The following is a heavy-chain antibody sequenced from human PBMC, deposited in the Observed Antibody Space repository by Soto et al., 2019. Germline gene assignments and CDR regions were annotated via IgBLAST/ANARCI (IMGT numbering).Heavy chain of an antibody. J-gene: IGHJ4*01. CDR3: SRAGILTTPYYFDY. CDR1: GFTFSDHY. CDR2: IRNKANSYTT. D-gene: IGHD2-21*01. V-gene: IGHV3-72*01. Sequence: PGGCLRLSCAAFGFTFSDHYMDWVRQAPGKGLEWVGRIRNKANSYTTEYAASVKGRFTISRDDSKNLLFLQMYSLKTEDTAVYYCSRAGILTTPYYFDYWGQGTLVTVSS.